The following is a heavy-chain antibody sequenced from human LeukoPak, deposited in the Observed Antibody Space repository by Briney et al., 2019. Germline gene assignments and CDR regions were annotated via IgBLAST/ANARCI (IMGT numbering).Heavy chain of an antibody. Sequence: GGSLRLSCSASGFTFSTYAMHWVRQAPGKGLECVSAISTNGGSTYHADSVKGRFTISRDNSKNTLHLQVSSLRAEDTAVYYCVKGYCGSISCYPDYWGQGTLVTVSS. CDR1: GFTFSTYA. J-gene: IGHJ4*02. V-gene: IGHV3-64D*06. CDR2: ISTNGGST. D-gene: IGHD2-2*01. CDR3: VKGYCGSISCYPDY.